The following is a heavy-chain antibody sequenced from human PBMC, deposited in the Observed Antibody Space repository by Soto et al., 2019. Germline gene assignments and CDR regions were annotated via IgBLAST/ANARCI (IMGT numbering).Heavy chain of an antibody. Sequence: EVHLVESGGGLVRPGESLRLSCAASGFTFTNFRMSWLRQAPGKGLERVANIKQDGSETRYVDSVKGRFTISRDNAKNSLFLQMNSLRAEDTAIYYCARSYGTGVLSGYWGQGTLVTVST. V-gene: IGHV3-7*01. D-gene: IGHD3-10*01. CDR2: IKQDGSET. CDR1: GFTFTNFR. CDR3: ARSYGTGVLSGY. J-gene: IGHJ4*02.